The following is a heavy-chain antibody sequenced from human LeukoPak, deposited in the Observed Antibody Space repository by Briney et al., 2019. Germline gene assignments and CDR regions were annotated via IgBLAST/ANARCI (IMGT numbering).Heavy chain of an antibody. CDR1: GGTFSSYA. Sequence: EASVKVSCKASGGTFSSYAISWVRQAPGQGLEWMGGIIPIFGTANYAQKFQGRVTITADESTSTAYMELSSLRSEDTAVYYCARGVVLAAIGCWLDPWGQGTLVTVSS. J-gene: IGHJ5*02. V-gene: IGHV1-69*13. D-gene: IGHD2-2*01. CDR3: ARGVVLAAIGCWLDP. CDR2: IIPIFGTA.